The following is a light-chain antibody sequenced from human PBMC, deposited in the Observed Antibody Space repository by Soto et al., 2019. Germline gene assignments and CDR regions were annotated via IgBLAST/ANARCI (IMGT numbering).Light chain of an antibody. Sequence: QSVLTQPPSVSGAPGQRVTISCTGSSSNIGAGYDVHWYQQLPGTAPKLLIYGNSNRPSGVPDRFSGSKSGTAASLAITGLEAEDDAYYYCQSCDSSLTVVFGGGTKLTVL. CDR2: GNS. CDR1: SSNIGAGYD. J-gene: IGLJ2*01. V-gene: IGLV1-40*01. CDR3: QSCDSSLTVV.